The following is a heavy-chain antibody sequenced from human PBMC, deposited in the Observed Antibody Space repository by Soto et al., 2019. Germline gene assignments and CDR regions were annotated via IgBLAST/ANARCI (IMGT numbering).Heavy chain of an antibody. Sequence: QVQLQQCGAGLLKPSETLSLACAVYSGSFSGYYWSWIRQPPGKGLEWIGEIDHTGSTNYNPSLNSRVTISADTSKTQFSLKLTSVTAADTAVYYCARRGGGYYPYYFDYCGQGGLDTGAS. CDR1: SGSFSGYY. D-gene: IGHD3-22*01. CDR3: ARRGGGYYPYYFDY. V-gene: IGHV4-34*01. J-gene: IGHJ4*02. CDR2: IDHTGST.